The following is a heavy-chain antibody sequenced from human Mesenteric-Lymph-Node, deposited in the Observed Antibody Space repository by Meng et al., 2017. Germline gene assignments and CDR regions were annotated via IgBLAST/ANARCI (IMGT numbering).Heavy chain of an antibody. CDR2: IWYDGSNK. V-gene: IGHV3-33*01. J-gene: IGHJ4*02. CDR3: ARDRHSSSWDSYFDY. D-gene: IGHD6-13*01. CDR1: GFTFSSYG. Sequence: GESLKISCAASGFTFSSYGLHWVRQAPGKGLEWVAVIWYDGSNKYYADSVKGRFTISRDNSKNTLYLQMNSLRAEDTAVYYCARDRHSSSWDSYFDYWGQGTLVTVSS.